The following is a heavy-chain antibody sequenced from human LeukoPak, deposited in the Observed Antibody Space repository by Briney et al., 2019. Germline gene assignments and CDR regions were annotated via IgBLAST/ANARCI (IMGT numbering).Heavy chain of an antibody. CDR3: ARRIDTAMVIDY. D-gene: IGHD5-18*01. V-gene: IGHV3-48*01. Sequence: GGSPRLSCAASGFIFSSYSMNWVRQAPGKGLEWVSYISSRSGTIYYADSVKGRFTISRDNAKNSLYLQMNSLRAEDTAVYYCARRIDTAMVIDYWGQGALVTVSS. J-gene: IGHJ4*02. CDR2: ISSRSGTI. CDR1: GFIFSSYS.